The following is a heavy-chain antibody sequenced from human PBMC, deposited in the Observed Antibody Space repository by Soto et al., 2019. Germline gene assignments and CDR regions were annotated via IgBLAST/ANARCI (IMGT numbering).Heavy chain of an antibody. CDR2: ISYDGSNK. Sequence: QVQLVESGGGVVQPGRSLRLSCAASGFTFSSYGMHWVRQAPGKGLEGVAVISYDGSNKYYADSVKGRFTISRDNSKNTLYLQMNSLRAEDTAVYYCAKDHGAVAGLDYWGQGTLVTVSS. CDR1: GFTFSSYG. J-gene: IGHJ4*02. V-gene: IGHV3-30*18. D-gene: IGHD6-19*01. CDR3: AKDHGAVAGLDY.